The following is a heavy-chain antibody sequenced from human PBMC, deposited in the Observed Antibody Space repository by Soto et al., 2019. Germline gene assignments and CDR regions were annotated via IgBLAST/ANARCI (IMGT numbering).Heavy chain of an antibody. J-gene: IGHJ4*02. D-gene: IGHD2-15*01. CDR2: FSAGGRA. Sequence: QLLESGGGLVQPGGSLRLSCGASGFSFSRYALSWVRQAPGKGLEWVSTFSAGGRAYYADSVKGRFTIAKDTSKNILHLHASSLRSEDTDVYSCAKESMPDHYSVTLFDYWGQGTRVTVSS. CDR1: GFSFSRYA. CDR3: AKESMPDHYSVTLFDY. V-gene: IGHV3-23*01.